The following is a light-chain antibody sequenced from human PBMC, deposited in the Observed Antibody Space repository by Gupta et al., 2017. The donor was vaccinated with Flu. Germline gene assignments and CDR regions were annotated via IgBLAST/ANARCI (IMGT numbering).Light chain of an antibody. CDR1: QNIINY. CDR2: TAS. V-gene: IGKV1-39*01. CDR3: QQSYKSPYT. J-gene: IGKJ3*01. Sequence: DIQMTQSPSSLSASVGDRITITCRASQNIINYLNWFQQRPGRAPKLLIYTASTLQSGVPSRFSGGGFGTTFTLTISSLQPEDFATYYCQQSYKSPYTFGPGTKLDFK.